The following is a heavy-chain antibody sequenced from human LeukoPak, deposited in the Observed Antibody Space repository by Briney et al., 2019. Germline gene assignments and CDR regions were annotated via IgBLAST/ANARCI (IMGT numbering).Heavy chain of an antibody. CDR2: INQDGSVK. J-gene: IGHJ4*02. CDR3: ARGHSGDWAL. CDR1: GFTFSSDW. Sequence: GGSLRLSCAASGFTFSSDWMSWVRQAPGRGLEWVANINQDGSVKYYVDSVKGRFTISRDNAKNSLFLQMNSLRAEDTAVYYCARGHSGDWALGGQGTLVTVSS. V-gene: IGHV3-7*01. D-gene: IGHD2-21*02.